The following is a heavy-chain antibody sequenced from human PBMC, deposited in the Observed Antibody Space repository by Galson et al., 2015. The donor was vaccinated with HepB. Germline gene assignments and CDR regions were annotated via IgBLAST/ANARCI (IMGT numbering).Heavy chain of an antibody. Sequence: LEWLARIDWDDEKLYRASLKTRLTISKDTSENQVVLTMTNMDPVDTGTYYCTRTNNWGDAFDIWGQGTMVTVSS. D-gene: IGHD7-27*01. V-gene: IGHV2-70*04. CDR3: TRTNNWGDAFDI. CDR2: IDWDDEK. J-gene: IGHJ3*02.